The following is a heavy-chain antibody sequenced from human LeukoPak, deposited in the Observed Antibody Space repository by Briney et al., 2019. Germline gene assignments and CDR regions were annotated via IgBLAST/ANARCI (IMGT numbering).Heavy chain of an antibody. D-gene: IGHD6-19*01. CDR3: AIELTVAGTS. CDR1: GYTFASYG. Sequence: ASVKVSCKASGYTFASYGISWVRQAPGQGLEWMGWISTYNGNTNYAQNLQGRVTMTTDTSTSTAYMELRSLRSDDTAVYYCAIELTVAGTSWGQGALVTVSS. J-gene: IGHJ4*02. V-gene: IGHV1-18*01. CDR2: ISTYNGNT.